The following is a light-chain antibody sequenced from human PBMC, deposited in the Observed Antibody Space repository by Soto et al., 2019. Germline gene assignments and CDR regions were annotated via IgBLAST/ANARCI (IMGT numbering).Light chain of an antibody. CDR1: KLGDKY. J-gene: IGLJ2*01. V-gene: IGLV3-1*01. CDR2: QDN. Sequence: SYELTQLPLVSVSPGQTASIACSGDKLGDKYTCWYQQKPGQSPVLVIYQDNKRPSGIPERFSGSKSENTATLTISGTQATDEADFYCQAWDNPTHVVFGGGTQLTVL. CDR3: QAWDNPTHVV.